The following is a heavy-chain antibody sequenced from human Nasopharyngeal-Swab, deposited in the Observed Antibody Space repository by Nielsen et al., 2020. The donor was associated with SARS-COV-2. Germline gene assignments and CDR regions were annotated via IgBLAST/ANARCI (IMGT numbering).Heavy chain of an antibody. V-gene: IGHV3-11*01. CDR1: GFSFSDYY. J-gene: IGHJ6*02. CDR2: ISSSGAVI. CDR3: ARGESIVGTTWDYNGMDV. D-gene: IGHD1-26*01. Sequence: GESLKISCAASGFSFSDYYMAWIRQAPGKGLEWISYISSSGAVIYYTGSVKGRFTISRDNAKSSLLLQMNSLRVEDTAVYYCARGESIVGTTWDYNGMDVWGQGTTVTVSS.